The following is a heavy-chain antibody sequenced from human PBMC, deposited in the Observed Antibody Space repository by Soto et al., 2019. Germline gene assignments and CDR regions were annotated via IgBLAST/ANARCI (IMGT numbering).Heavy chain of an antibody. CDR3: ARGSHDSTWS. V-gene: IGHV6-1*01. D-gene: IGHD2-2*01. J-gene: IGHJ5*02. Sequence: SQTLSLPCAISGDSVSSNSAAWSWIRQSPSRGLEWLGRTYYRSKWYNDYAVSVNSRITINPDTSKNQFSLQLTSVTPEDTAVYFCARGSHDSTWSWGQGTLVTVSS. CDR1: GDSVSSNSAA. CDR2: TYYRSKWYN.